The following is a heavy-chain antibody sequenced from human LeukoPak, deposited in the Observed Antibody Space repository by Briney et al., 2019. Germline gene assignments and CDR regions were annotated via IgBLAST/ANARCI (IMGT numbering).Heavy chain of an antibody. Sequence: GASVKVSCKASGYTFTGYYIHRVRQAPGQGLEYMGWISPNSGGTNYAQKFQGRVTMTSDTSINTAYMELRRLRSDDTAVYYCARDSTGGYPDYWGQGTLVTVSA. V-gene: IGHV1-2*02. CDR2: ISPNSGGT. CDR3: ARDSTGGYPDY. CDR1: GYTFTGYY. J-gene: IGHJ4*02. D-gene: IGHD7-27*01.